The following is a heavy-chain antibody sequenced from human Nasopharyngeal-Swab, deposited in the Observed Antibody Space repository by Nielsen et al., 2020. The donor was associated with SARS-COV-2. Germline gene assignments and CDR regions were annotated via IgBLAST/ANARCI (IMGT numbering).Heavy chain of an antibody. Sequence: GGSLRLSCAASGFTFSSYEMNWVRQAPGKGLEWVSYISSSGSTIYYADSVKGRFTISRGNAKNSLYLQMNSLRAEDTAVYYCARMTATIFGVVTVSYYGMDVWGQGTTVTVSS. CDR2: ISSSGSTI. CDR3: ARMTATIFGVVTVSYYGMDV. D-gene: IGHD3-3*01. V-gene: IGHV3-48*03. J-gene: IGHJ6*02. CDR1: GFTFSSYE.